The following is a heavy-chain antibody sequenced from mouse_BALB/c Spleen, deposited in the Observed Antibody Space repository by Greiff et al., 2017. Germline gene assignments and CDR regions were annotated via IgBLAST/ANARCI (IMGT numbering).Heavy chain of an antibody. CDR1: GYAFTNYL. Sequence: VQRVESGAELVRPGTSVKVSCKASGYAFTNYLIEWVKQRPGQGLEWIGVINPGSGGTNYNEKFKGKATLTADKSSSTAYMQLSSLTSDDSAVYFCARTGNFDYWGQGTTLTVSS. CDR2: INPGSGGT. J-gene: IGHJ2*01. V-gene: IGHV1-54*01. CDR3: ARTGNFDY.